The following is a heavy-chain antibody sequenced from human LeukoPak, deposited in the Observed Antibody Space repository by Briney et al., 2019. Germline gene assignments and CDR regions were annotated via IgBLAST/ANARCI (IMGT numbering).Heavy chain of an antibody. Sequence: GGSLRLSCTASGLIFRNYAMTWVRQAPRKGLEWVSTISGDGTETFYADSVKGRFTISRDNSKNTHYLQMSSLRAEDTGIYYCAKGGHYSFFDYWGQGTLVTVSS. CDR3: AKGGHYSFFDY. D-gene: IGHD4-11*01. V-gene: IGHV3-23*01. J-gene: IGHJ4*02. CDR1: GLIFRNYA. CDR2: ISGDGTET.